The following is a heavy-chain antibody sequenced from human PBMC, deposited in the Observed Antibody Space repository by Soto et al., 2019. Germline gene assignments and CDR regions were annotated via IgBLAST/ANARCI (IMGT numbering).Heavy chain of an antibody. V-gene: IGHV3-30*18. D-gene: IGHD5-18*01. CDR3: AKSGTRIQLWLSAYFDY. CDR2: ISYDGSNK. CDR1: GFTFSSYG. Sequence: GGSLRLSCAASGFTFSSYGMHWVRQAPGKGLEWVAVISYDGSNKYYADSVKGRFTISRDNSKNTLYLQMNSLRAEDTAVYYCAKSGTRIQLWLSAYFDYWGQGTLVTVSS. J-gene: IGHJ4*02.